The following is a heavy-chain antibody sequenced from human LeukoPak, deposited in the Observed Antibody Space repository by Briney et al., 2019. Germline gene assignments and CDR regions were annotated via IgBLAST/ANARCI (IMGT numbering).Heavy chain of an antibody. D-gene: IGHD4-23*01. Sequence: ASVRVTCKTSGYTFRDYEINWVRQAPGLGLEWVAWIHANSGKAGSAQKFQGRVTLTRDTSTETAFMELSGLTSDDSATYFCARGHYGGNRYFDNWGQGTLVTVSS. CDR1: GYTFRDYE. V-gene: IGHV1-8*01. CDR3: ARGHYGGNRYFDN. J-gene: IGHJ4*02. CDR2: IHANSGKA.